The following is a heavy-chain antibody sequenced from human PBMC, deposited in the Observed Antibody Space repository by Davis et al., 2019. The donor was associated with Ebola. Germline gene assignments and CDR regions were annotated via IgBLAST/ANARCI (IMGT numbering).Heavy chain of an antibody. CDR2: ISYDGSNK. CDR1: GFTFSSYA. D-gene: IGHD2-2*02. CDR3: ARDGTVKYQLLYEGHFDY. V-gene: IGHV3-30-3*01. J-gene: IGHJ4*02. Sequence: GESLKISCAASGFTFSSYAMHWVRQAPGKGLEWVAVISYDGSNKYYADSVKGRFTISRDNSKNTLYLQMNSLRAEDTAVYYCARDGTVKYQLLYEGHFDYWGQGTLVTVSS.